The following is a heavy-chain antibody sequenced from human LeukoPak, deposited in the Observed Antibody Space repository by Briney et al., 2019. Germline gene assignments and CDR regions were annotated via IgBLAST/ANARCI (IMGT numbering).Heavy chain of an antibody. J-gene: IGHJ4*02. CDR3: ARNRDSRALDY. V-gene: IGHV4-4*02. CDR1: GGSSSSSNW. Sequence: PSETLSLTCAVSGGSSSSSNWWSWVRQPPGKGLEWIGEIYHSGSTNYNPSLKSRVTKSVDTSKNQFSLKLSSVTAADTAVYYCARNRDSRALDYWGQGTLVTVSS. D-gene: IGHD6-13*01. CDR2: IYHSGST.